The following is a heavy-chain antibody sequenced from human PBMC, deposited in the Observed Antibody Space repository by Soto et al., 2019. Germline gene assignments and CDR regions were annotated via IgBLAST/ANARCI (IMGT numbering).Heavy chain of an antibody. Sequence: QVQLVQSGAEVKKPGSSVKVSCKASGGTFSSYAISWVRQAPGQGLEWMGGIIPIFGTANYAQKFQGRVTITADESTSTAYMELSSLRSEDTAVYYCARERKGIHVSDPDDYYYGMDVWGQGTTVTVSS. CDR1: GGTFSSYA. J-gene: IGHJ6*02. CDR3: ARERKGIHVSDPDDYYYGMDV. CDR2: IIPIFGTA. D-gene: IGHD3-16*02. V-gene: IGHV1-69*01.